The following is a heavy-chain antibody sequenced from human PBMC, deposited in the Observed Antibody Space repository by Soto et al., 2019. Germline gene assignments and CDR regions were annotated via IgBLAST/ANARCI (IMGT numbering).Heavy chain of an antibody. D-gene: IGHD1-20*01. CDR2: INPSGGST. V-gene: IGHV1-46*01. Sequence: ASVKVSCKASGYTFTSYYMHWVRQAPGQGLEWMGIINPSGGSTSYAQKFQGRVTMTRDTSTSTVYMELSSLRSEDTAVYYCASDNWNDHYDPIQAYYGMDVWGQGTTVTVSS. CDR1: GYTFTSYY. CDR3: ASDNWNDHYDPIQAYYGMDV. J-gene: IGHJ6*02.